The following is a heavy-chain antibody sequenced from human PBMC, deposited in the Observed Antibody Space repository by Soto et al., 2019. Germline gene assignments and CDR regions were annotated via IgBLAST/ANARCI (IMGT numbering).Heavy chain of an antibody. Sequence: QVQLEQSAPEVKKPGASVKVSCKASGYTFTTYGISWVRQAPGEGLEWLGWINTHNGNTNYAQNLQGRVFMTADTSTSTAYMELRSLRSDDTAIYSCTREGSAPYYYYAMDAWGQGTTVTVSS. CDR3: TREGSAPYYYYAMDA. CDR1: GYTFTTYG. D-gene: IGHD3-10*01. J-gene: IGHJ6*02. V-gene: IGHV1-18*01. CDR2: INTHNGNT.